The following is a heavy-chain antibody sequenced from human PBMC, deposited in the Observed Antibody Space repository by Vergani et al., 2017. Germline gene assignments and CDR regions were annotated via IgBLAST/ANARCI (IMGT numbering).Heavy chain of an antibody. J-gene: IGHJ4*02. CDR3: AKDINRYCSGGSCSPFDY. Sequence: QVQLVQSGAEVKKPGASVKVSCKASGYTFTSYYMHWVRQAPGQGLEWMGIINPSGGSTSYAQKFQGRVTMTRDTSTSTVYMELSSLRSEDTAVYYCAKDINRYCSGGSCSPFDYWGQGTLVTVSS. V-gene: IGHV1-46*01. CDR1: GYTFTSYY. CDR2: INPSGGST. D-gene: IGHD2-15*01.